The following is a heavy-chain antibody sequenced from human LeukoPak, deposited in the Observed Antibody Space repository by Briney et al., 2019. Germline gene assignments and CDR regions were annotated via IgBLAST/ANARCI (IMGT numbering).Heavy chain of an antibody. CDR2: ICGSGGRT. Sequence: GGSLRLSCAASGFTLSSYAMSWVRQAPGKGLEWVSAICGSGGRTYYADSVKGRFTISRDNSKNTLYLQMNSLRAEDTAVYYGAKDHDSSGYYRLGRPYYFDYWGQGTLVTVSS. J-gene: IGHJ4*02. CDR3: AKDHDSSGYYRLGRPYYFDY. V-gene: IGHV3-23*01. CDR1: GFTLSSYA. D-gene: IGHD3-22*01.